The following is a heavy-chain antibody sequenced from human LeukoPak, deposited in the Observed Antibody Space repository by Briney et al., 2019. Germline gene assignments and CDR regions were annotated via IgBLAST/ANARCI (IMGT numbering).Heavy chain of an antibody. V-gene: IGHV3-7*01. J-gene: IGHJ4*02. CDR1: GFTFTGHW. D-gene: IGHD3-10*01. Sequence: GGSLRLSWAASGFTFTGHWMAWVRQAPGKGLEWVANMNQDGSEKYYVDSVKGRFTISRDNAKTSVYLQMNSLRVEDTAVYYCARDLRGVFDFWGQGTLVTVAS. CDR2: MNQDGSEK. CDR3: ARDLRGVFDF.